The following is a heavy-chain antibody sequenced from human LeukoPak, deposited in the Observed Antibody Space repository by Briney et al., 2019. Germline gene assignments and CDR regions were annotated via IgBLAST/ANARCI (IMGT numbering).Heavy chain of an antibody. CDR1: GYSISSGYY. Sequence: PSETLSLTCTVSGYSISSGYYWGWIRQPPGKGLEWIGSIYHSGSTYYNPSLKSRVTISVDTSKNQFSLKLSSVTAADTAVYYCARHVEQHYGSGSSWPYNWFDPWGQGTLVTVSS. V-gene: IGHV4-38-2*02. CDR2: IYHSGST. D-gene: IGHD3-10*01. J-gene: IGHJ5*02. CDR3: ARHVEQHYGSGSSWPYNWFDP.